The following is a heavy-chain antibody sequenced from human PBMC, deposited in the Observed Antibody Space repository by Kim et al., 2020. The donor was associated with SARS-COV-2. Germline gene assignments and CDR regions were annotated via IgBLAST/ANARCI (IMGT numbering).Heavy chain of an antibody. V-gene: IGHV3-30*18. Sequence: GGSLRLSCAASGFNFTSYGMHWVRQAPGKGLEWVAVISYDGSNKYYVDSVKGRFTISRDNSKNTLSLQMNSLRPEDTAVYYCVKRIGRDGSGSYYSDYY. D-gene: IGHD3-10*01. J-gene: IGHJ6*01. CDR2: ISYDGSNK. CDR1: GFNFTSYG. CDR3: VKRIGRDGSGSYYSDYY.